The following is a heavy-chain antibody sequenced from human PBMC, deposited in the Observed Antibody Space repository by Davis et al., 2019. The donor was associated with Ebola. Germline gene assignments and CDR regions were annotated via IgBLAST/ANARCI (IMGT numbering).Heavy chain of an antibody. CDR2: FSGRSGRT. J-gene: IGHJ6*04. V-gene: IGHV3-23*01. CDR3: AKDSSSSSSYYYGMDV. CDR1: GFNFNTCG. D-gene: IGHD6-6*01. Sequence: PGGSLRLSCAASGFNFNTCGLSWVRQAPGKGLEWVSAFSGRSGRTYFADSVKGRFTISKDNAKNSLYLQMNSLRAEDTALYYCAKDSSSSSSYYYGMDVWGKGTTVTVSS.